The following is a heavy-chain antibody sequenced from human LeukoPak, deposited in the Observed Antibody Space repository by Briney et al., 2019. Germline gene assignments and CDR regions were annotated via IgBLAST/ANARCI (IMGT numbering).Heavy chain of an antibody. V-gene: IGHV1-2*04. CDR1: GYTFTGYY. CDR3: ARDGRWFGENSYGMDV. Sequence: ASVKVSCKASGYTFTGYYMHWVRQAPGQGLEWMGWINPNSGGTNYAQKFQGWVTMTRDTSISTAYMELSRLRSDDTAVYYCARDGRWFGENSYGMDVWGQGTTVTVSS. J-gene: IGHJ6*02. CDR2: INPNSGGT. D-gene: IGHD3-10*01.